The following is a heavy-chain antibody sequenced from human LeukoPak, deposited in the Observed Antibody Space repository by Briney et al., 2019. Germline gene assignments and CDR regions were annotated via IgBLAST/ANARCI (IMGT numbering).Heavy chain of an antibody. V-gene: IGHV3-53*01. D-gene: IGHD6-19*01. Sequence: GGSLRLSCAVSGFTVSNNYMSWVRQAPGKGLEWVSVIYSGGSTYYADSVKGRFTISRDNSKNTLYLQMNSLRTEDTAVYYCARGGEGIAVYRDYFHYWGQGTLVTVSS. CDR2: IYSGGST. CDR1: GFTVSNNY. J-gene: IGHJ4*02. CDR3: ARGGEGIAVYRDYFHY.